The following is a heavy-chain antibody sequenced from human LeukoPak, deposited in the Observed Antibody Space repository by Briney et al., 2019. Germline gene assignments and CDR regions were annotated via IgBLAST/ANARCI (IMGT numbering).Heavy chain of an antibody. J-gene: IGHJ3*02. D-gene: IGHD3-3*01. CDR3: AKDSHYDFWSGPPGAFDI. CDR1: GFTFSSYG. V-gene: IGHV3-30*02. Sequence: GGSLRLSCAASGFTFSSYGMHWVRQAPGKGLEWVAFIRYDGSNKYYADSVKGRFTISRDNSKNTLYLQMNSLRAEDTAVYYCAKDSHYDFWSGPPGAFDIWGQGTMVTVSS. CDR2: IRYDGSNK.